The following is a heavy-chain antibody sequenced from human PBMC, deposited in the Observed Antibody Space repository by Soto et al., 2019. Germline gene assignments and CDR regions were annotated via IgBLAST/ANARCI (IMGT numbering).Heavy chain of an antibody. V-gene: IGHV3-23*01. CDR3: ATPVPHYYDSSGPH. Sequence: EVQLLESGGGLVQPGGSLRLSCAASGFTFSSYAMSWVRQAPGKGLEWVSAISGSGGSTYYADSVKGQLTIYRDNSKNTLYLQMNSLRAEDTAVYYCATPVPHYYDSSGPHWGQGTLVTVSA. J-gene: IGHJ4*02. D-gene: IGHD3-22*01. CDR2: ISGSGGST. CDR1: GFTFSSYA.